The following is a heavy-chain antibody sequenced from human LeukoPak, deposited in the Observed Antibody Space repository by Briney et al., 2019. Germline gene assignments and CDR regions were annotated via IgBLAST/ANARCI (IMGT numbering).Heavy chain of an antibody. J-gene: IGHJ4*02. D-gene: IGHD3-9*01. CDR1: GYTLTELS. CDR3: ATDLRYFDWFLCRY. Sequence: ASVKVSCKVSGYTLTELSMHWVRQAPGKGLEWMGGFDPEDGETIYAQKFQGRVTMTEDTSTDTAYMELSSLRSEDTAVYYCATDLRYFDWFLCRYWGQGALVTVSS. CDR2: FDPEDGET. V-gene: IGHV1-24*01.